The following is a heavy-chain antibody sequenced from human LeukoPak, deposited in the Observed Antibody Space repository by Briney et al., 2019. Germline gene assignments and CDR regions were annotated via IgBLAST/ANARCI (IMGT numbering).Heavy chain of an antibody. Sequence: GGSLRLSCAASGFTFSSYGMHWVRQAPGKGLEWVAVVWYDGSNKYYADSVKGRFTISRDNSKNTLYLQMNSLRAEDTAVYYCTSWGDTTAEYFQRWGQGTLVTVSS. CDR1: GFTFSSYG. J-gene: IGHJ1*01. CDR3: TSWGDTTAEYFQR. D-gene: IGHD2-21*02. CDR2: VWYDGSNK. V-gene: IGHV3-33*01.